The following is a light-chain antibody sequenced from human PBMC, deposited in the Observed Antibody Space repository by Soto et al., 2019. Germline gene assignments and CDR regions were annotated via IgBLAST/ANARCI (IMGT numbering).Light chain of an antibody. CDR1: QSVSSY. CDR2: DAS. Sequence: EIVLTQSPATLSLSPGERATLSCRASQSVSSYLAWYQQKPGQSPRLLIYDASNRATGIPARFSGGGSGTDFTVTISSLEPEDFAVYYCQQRNTWPRTFCGGTKVEIK. J-gene: IGKJ4*01. CDR3: QQRNTWPRT. V-gene: IGKV3-11*01.